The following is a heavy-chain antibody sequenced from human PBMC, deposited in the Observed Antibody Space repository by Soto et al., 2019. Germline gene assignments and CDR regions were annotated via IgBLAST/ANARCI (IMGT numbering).Heavy chain of an antibody. J-gene: IGHJ6*02. V-gene: IGHV3-15*07. D-gene: IGHD3-22*01. CDR2: IKSKTDGGTT. Sequence: GGSLRLSCAASGFTFSNAWMNWVRQAPGKGLEWVGRIKSKTDGGTTDYAATVKGRFTISRDDSKNTLYLQMNSLKTEDTAVYYCTTGPPMIVSHMDVWGQGTTVTVSS. CDR3: TTGPPMIVSHMDV. CDR1: GFTFSNAW.